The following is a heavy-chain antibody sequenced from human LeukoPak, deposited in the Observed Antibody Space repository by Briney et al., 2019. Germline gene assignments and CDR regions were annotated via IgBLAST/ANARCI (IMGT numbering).Heavy chain of an antibody. Sequence: ASVTVSCTASGYTFTSYGISWVRQAPGQGLEWMGWISAYNGNTNYAQKLQGRVTMTRDTSTSTVYMELSSLRSEDTAVYYCARDVDYDFWSGPSPRAFDIWGQGTMVTVSS. CDR3: ARDVDYDFWSGPSPRAFDI. CDR2: ISAYNGNT. J-gene: IGHJ3*02. D-gene: IGHD3-3*01. V-gene: IGHV1-18*01. CDR1: GYTFTSYG.